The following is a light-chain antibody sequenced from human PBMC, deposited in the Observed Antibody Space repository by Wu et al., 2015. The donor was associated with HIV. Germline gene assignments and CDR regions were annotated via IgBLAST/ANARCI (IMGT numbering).Light chain of an antibody. CDR2: GAS. V-gene: IGKV3-20*01. J-gene: IGKJ2*01. CDR3: QQYGSSPGYT. CDR1: QYVSSAY. Sequence: TVLTQSPGTLSLSPGERATLSCWASQYVSSAYLAWYQQKPGQAPRLLIYGASSRATGIPDRFSGSGSGTDFTLTISRLKPEDVAVYYCQQYGSSPGYTFGQGTKVEIK.